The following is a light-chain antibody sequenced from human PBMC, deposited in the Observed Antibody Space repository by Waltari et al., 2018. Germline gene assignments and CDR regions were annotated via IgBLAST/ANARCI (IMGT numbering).Light chain of an antibody. Sequence: DFPMTQFPSILSTSVGDRLTILCRSSQDINSLLAWYQQKPGKGPKFLIYDASRLESGVPSRFSGSGSGTEFTLTISSLQPDDFGTYYCQQYNSYPLTFGQGTKVEIK. CDR2: DAS. CDR3: QQYNSYPLT. CDR1: QDINSL. V-gene: IGKV1-5*02. J-gene: IGKJ1*01.